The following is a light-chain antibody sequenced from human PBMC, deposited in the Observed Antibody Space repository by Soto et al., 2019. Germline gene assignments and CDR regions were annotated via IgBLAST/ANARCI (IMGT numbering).Light chain of an antibody. CDR3: QQSYSTPT. J-gene: IGKJ2*01. CDR2: AAS. Sequence: DIQMTQSPSSVSASVGDRVTITCRASQDISSWLAWFQQKPGEAPSLLIYAASSLHSGVPSRFSGSGSGTDFTLTISSLQPEDFATYYCQQSYSTPTFGQGTKLEIK. CDR1: QDISSW. V-gene: IGKV1-12*01.